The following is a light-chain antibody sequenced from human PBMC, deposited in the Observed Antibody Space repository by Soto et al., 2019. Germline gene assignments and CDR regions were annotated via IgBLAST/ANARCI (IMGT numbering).Light chain of an antibody. Sequence: QSALTQAASESGSPGQSITISCTGTSSDVGGYNSVSWYQQHPGKAPKLMIYEVSNRPSGVSNRFSGSKSGNTASLTISGLQAEDEADYYCSSYTTSSTLLYVFGTGTKLTVL. CDR2: EVS. J-gene: IGLJ1*01. CDR3: SSYTTSSTLLYV. CDR1: SSDVGGYNS. V-gene: IGLV2-14*01.